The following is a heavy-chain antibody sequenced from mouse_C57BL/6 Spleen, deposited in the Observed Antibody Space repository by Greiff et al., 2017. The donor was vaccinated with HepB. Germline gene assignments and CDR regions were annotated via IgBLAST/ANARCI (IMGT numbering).Heavy chain of an antibody. V-gene: IGHV1-26*01. CDR1: GYTFTDYY. Sequence: VQLQQSGPELVKPGASVKISCKASGYTFTDYYMNWVKQSHGKSLEWIGDINPNNGGTSYNQKFKGKATLTVDKYSSTAYMELRSLTSEDSAVYYCARGNYGSSYGYYAMDYWGQGTSVTVSS. J-gene: IGHJ4*01. D-gene: IGHD1-1*01. CDR3: ARGNYGSSYGYYAMDY. CDR2: INPNNGGT.